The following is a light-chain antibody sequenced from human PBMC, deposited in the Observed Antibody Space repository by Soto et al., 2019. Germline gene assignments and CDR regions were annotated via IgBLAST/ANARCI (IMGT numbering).Light chain of an antibody. V-gene: IGLV2-14*01. CDR2: DVS. CDR3: SSFTSSSTRG. CDR1: SSDVGAYNY. Sequence: QSALTQSASVSGSPGQSITISCTGTSSDVGAYNYVSWYQQHPGKAPKLIIYDVSNRPSGVSNRFSGSKSGNTASLTISALQAKDEADYYCSSFTSSSTRGFGTGTKVTVL. J-gene: IGLJ1*01.